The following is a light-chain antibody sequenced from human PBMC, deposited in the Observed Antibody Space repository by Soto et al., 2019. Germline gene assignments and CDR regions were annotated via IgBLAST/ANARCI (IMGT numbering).Light chain of an antibody. CDR2: LGS. J-gene: IGKJ1*01. V-gene: IGKV2-28*01. CDR3: VPALQAPRT. CDR1: HRLLHSNGYNY. Sequence: DLEMTASVLSVALTTRRPTSNSYRSSHRLLHSNGYNYLDWYLQKPGQSPQLLIYLGSTRESGVPDRFSGSGSDTDFTLNISRVEAEDAGVYFCVPALQAPRTFGQGTKVDIK.